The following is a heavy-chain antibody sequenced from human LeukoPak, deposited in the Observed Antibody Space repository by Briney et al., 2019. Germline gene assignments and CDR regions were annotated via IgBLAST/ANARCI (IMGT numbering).Heavy chain of an antibody. CDR2: ISSSGSTI. Sequence: GGSLRLSCAASGFTFSDYYMSWIRQAPGKGLEWVSYISSSGSTIYYADSVKGRFSISRDKSKNTVYLQMNSLRAEDTAVYYCATYRQVLLPFESWGQGTLVTVSS. CDR3: ATYRQVLLPFES. CDR1: GFTFSDYY. V-gene: IGHV3-11*01. J-gene: IGHJ4*02. D-gene: IGHD2-8*02.